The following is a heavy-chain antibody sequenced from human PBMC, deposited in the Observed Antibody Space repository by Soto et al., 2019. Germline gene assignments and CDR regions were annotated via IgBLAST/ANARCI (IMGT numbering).Heavy chain of an antibody. CDR3: ARSYYKILTGYYS. J-gene: IGHJ1*01. V-gene: IGHV4-34*02. CDR1: DGVISGYS. CDR2: INYRGDT. Sequence: QVQLQQWGTGLLQPSDTLSLACAASDGVISGYSWGWIRQPPGKRLELIGEINYRGDTTYNPYLKGRLTIFEDTSKSQFSLTLTSVTAADTAVYYCARSYYKILTGYYSWGQGILVTVSS. D-gene: IGHD3-9*01.